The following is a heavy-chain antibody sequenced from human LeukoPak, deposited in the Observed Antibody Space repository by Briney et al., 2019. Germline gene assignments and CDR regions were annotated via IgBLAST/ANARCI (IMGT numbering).Heavy chain of an antibody. CDR2: INPNGGGT. CDR1: GYTFTGYY. D-gene: IGHD5-18*01. CDR3: ARIGDTAMVPTYYYYGMDV. V-gene: IGHV1-2*02. Sequence: ASVKVSCKASGYTFTGYYMHWVRQAPGQGLEWMGWINPNGGGTNYAQKFQGRVTMTRDTSISTAYMELSRLRSDDTAVYYCARIGDTAMVPTYYYYGMDVWGQGTTVTVSS. J-gene: IGHJ6*02.